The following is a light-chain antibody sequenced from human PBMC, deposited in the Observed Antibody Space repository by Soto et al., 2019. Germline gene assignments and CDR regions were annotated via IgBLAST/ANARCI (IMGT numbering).Light chain of an antibody. CDR2: KAS. CDR3: QQYNSYRT. V-gene: IGKV1-5*03. J-gene: IGKJ1*01. Sequence: DIQMTQSPSTLSASVGDRVTITCRASQTIDSWLAWYQQRPGKPPNLLIYKASTLASGVPSRFSGSGSGTEFTLTISSLQPDDLATYYCQQYNSYRTFGQGTKVDIK. CDR1: QTIDSW.